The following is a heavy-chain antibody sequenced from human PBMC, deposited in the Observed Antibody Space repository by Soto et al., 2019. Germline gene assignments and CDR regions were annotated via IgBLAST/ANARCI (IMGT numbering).Heavy chain of an antibody. CDR2: INDGNGNT. D-gene: IGHD3-22*01. V-gene: IGHV1-3*01. CDR1: GYTFTSYA. J-gene: IGHJ3*02. CDR3: AREPTYYDSGDAFDI. Sequence: ASVKVSCKASGYTFTSYAMHWVRQAPGQRLEWMGWINDGNGNTKYSQKFQGRVTITRDTSASTAYMELSSLRSEDTAVYYCAREPTYYDSGDAFDICGQGTMVTVSS.